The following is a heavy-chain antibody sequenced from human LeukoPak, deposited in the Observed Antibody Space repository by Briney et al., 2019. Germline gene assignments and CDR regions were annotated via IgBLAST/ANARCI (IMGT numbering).Heavy chain of an antibody. CDR1: GFTFSSYG. CDR2: IRYDGSNK. D-gene: IGHD2-15*01. V-gene: IGHV3-30*02. Sequence: GGSLRLSCAASGFTFSSYGMHWVRQAPGKGLEWVAFIRYDGSNKYYADSVKGRFTISRDNSKNTLYLQMNSLRAEDTAVYYCARASSVVVAAATAFDIWGQGTMVTVSS. CDR3: ARASSVVVAAATAFDI. J-gene: IGHJ3*02.